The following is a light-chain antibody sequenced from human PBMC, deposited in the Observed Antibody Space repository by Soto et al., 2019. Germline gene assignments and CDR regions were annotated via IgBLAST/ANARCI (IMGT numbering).Light chain of an antibody. CDR3: SSYTSSSLHV. V-gene: IGLV2-14*03. CDR1: SSDVGGYNY. CDR2: DVS. Sequence: QSALTQPASVSGSPGQSITISCTGTSSDVGGYNYVSWYQQHPGKAPKLMIYDVSNRPSGVSNRFSGSKSGNTASLTISGLQAEDEADSYRSSYTSSSLHVFGTGTKLTVL. J-gene: IGLJ1*01.